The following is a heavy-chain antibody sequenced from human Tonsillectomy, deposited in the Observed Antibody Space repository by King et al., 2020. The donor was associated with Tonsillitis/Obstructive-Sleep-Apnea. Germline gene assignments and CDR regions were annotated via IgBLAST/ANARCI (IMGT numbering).Heavy chain of an antibody. CDR2: ISSSGSTI. V-gene: IGHV3-48*03. J-gene: IGHJ4*02. CDR3: ARDLEVQLRADDY. D-gene: IGHD5-18*01. Sequence: QLVQSGGGLVQPGGSLRLSCAASGFTFSSYEMNWVRQAPGKGLEWVSYISSSGSTIYYADSVKGRFTISRDNAKNSLYLQMNSLRAEDTAVYYCARDLEVQLRADDYWGQGTLVTVSS. CDR1: GFTFSSYE.